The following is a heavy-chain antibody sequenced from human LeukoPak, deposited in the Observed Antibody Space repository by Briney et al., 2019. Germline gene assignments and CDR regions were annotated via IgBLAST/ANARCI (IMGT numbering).Heavy chain of an antibody. V-gene: IGHV3-74*01. D-gene: IGHD2-15*01. CDR1: GFTFSGYW. CDR3: ARDTHSCFDY. CDR2: IDNHGSST. J-gene: IGHJ4*01. Sequence: PGGSLRLSCAASGFTFSGYWMHWVRQAPGKGLVWVSGIDNHGSSTCSADSVKGRFTISRDNAKNTLYLQMNSLRAEDTAVYYCARDTHSCFDYWGHGAPVTVSS.